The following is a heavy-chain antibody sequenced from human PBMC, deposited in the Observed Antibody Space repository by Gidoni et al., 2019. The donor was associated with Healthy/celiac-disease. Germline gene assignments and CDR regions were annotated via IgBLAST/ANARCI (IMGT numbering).Heavy chain of an antibody. CDR2: IVVGSGNT. CDR1: GFTFTSSA. CDR3: AADPRVQVLDYYGSGSYRY. J-gene: IGHJ4*02. D-gene: IGHD3-10*01. Sequence: QMQLVQSGPEVKKPGTSVKVSCKASGFTFTSSAVQWVRQARGQRLEWIGWIVVGSGNTNYAQKFQERVTITRDMSTSTAYMELSSLRSEDTAVYYCAADPRVQVLDYYGSGSYRYWGQGTLVTVSS. V-gene: IGHV1-58*01.